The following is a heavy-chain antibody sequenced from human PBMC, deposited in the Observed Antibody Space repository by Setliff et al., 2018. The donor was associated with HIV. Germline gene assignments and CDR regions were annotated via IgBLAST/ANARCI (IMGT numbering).Heavy chain of an antibody. Sequence: SETLSLTCAVSGGSISSYYWSWIRQPAGKGLEWIGRIYTSGSTNYNPSLKSRVTMSVDTSQNQFSLKLRSVNAADTAVYYCARHDYGDNNWLDPWGQGTLVTVSS. CDR1: GGSISSYY. CDR2: IYTSGST. J-gene: IGHJ5*02. CDR3: ARHDYGDNNWLDP. D-gene: IGHD4-17*01. V-gene: IGHV4-4*07.